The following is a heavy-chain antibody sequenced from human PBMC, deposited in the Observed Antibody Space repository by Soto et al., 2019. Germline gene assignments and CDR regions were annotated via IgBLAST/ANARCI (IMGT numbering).Heavy chain of an antibody. D-gene: IGHD2-8*01. CDR1: VFIFFNHF. Sequence: VGSLMLSCAASVFIFFNHFITLFRQAPVSALEWVSTINANAVDTHYSDSVKGRFTISRDNSKGTLSLQMNSLRAEDTAIYYCVYWVPAHFELWGTGHEVTVSS. CDR2: INANAVDT. CDR3: VYWVPAHFEL. J-gene: IGHJ4*02. V-gene: IGHV3-23*01.